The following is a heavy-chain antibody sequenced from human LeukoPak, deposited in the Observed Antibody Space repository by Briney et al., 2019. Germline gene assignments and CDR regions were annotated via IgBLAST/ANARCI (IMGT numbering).Heavy chain of an antibody. V-gene: IGHV1-2*04. Sequence: ASVKVSCKASGYTFTGYYMHWVRQAPGQGLEWMGWINPNSGGTNYAQKFQGWVTMTRDTSISTAYMELSRLRSDDTAVYYCARANSMVRGVQTTNFDYWGQGTLVIVSS. D-gene: IGHD3-10*01. CDR1: GYTFTGYY. J-gene: IGHJ4*02. CDR2: INPNSGGT. CDR3: ARANSMVRGVQTTNFDY.